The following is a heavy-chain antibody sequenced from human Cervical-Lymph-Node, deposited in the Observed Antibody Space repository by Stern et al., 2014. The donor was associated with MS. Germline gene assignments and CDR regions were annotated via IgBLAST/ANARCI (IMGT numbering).Heavy chain of an antibody. V-gene: IGHV3-11*01. Sequence: QVQLVESGGGLVKPGGSLRLSCAASGFTFSDYYMSWIRQAPGKGLEWVSYISGGVTTIYHADSVKGRFTISRDNAKNSLYLQMNSLRAEDTAVYYCARNSGNENLDYWGQGTLVTVSS. J-gene: IGHJ4*02. D-gene: IGHD5-12*01. CDR3: ARNSGNENLDY. CDR1: GFTFSDYY. CDR2: ISGGVTTI.